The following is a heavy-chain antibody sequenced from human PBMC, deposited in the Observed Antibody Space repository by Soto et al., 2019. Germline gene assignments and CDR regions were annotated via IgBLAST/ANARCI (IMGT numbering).Heavy chain of an antibody. CDR3: AASPHSGSFPY. J-gene: IGHJ4*02. D-gene: IGHD1-26*01. Sequence: SVKVSCKASGFTFTSSAVQWVRQARGQRLEWIGWIVIGSGNTNYAQKFQERVTITRDMSTSTAYMELSSLRSEDTAVYYCAASPHSGSFPYWGQGTLVTVSS. CDR2: IVIGSGNT. V-gene: IGHV1-58*01. CDR1: GFTFTSSA.